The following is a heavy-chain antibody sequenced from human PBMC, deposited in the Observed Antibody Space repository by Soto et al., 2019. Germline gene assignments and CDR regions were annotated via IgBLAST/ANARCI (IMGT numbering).Heavy chain of an antibody. V-gene: IGHV1-69*13. CDR2: IIPIFGTA. Sequence: GASVKVSCKASGGTFSSYAISWVRQAPGQGLEWMGGIIPIFGTANYAQKFQGRVTITADESTSTAYMELSSLRSEDTAVYYCAFTYYYDSSGYYFSLGLGTYWGQGTLVTVSS. CDR3: AFTYYYDSSGYYFSLGLGTY. J-gene: IGHJ4*02. CDR1: GGTFSSYA. D-gene: IGHD3-22*01.